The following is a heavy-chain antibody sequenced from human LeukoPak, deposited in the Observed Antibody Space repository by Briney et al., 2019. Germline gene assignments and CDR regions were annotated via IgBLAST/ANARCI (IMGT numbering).Heavy chain of an antibody. Sequence: GGSLRLSCAASGFTVSSNYMSWVRQAPGKGLEWVSVIYSGGSTYYADSVKGRFTISRDNSENTLYLQMNSLRAEDTAVYYCARDLESYYYDSSTSPNAFDIWGQGTMVTVSS. J-gene: IGHJ3*02. CDR2: IYSGGST. CDR3: ARDLESYYYDSSTSPNAFDI. D-gene: IGHD3-22*01. V-gene: IGHV3-66*01. CDR1: GFTVSSNY.